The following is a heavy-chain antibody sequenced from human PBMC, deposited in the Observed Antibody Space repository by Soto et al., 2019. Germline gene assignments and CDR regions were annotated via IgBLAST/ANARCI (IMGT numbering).Heavy chain of an antibody. Sequence: SETLSLTCAVYGVSFSVYYWTWIRQPPGEGLEWIGEIDRSGSTNYNPSLKSRVIISEDTSKNQFSLRLTSVTAADTAVYYCARAPIRGHQVQGQPPTSQTLDYWGQGTLVTVSS. CDR3: ARAPIRGHQVQGQPPTSQTLDY. D-gene: IGHD1-26*01. V-gene: IGHV4-34*01. CDR2: IDRSGST. CDR1: GVSFSVYY. J-gene: IGHJ4*02.